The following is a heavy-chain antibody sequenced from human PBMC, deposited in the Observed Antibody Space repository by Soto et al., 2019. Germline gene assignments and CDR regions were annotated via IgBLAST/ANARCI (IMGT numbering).Heavy chain of an antibody. CDR1: GYTFTNYG. CDR2: ISVYNGNT. D-gene: IGHD3-9*01. V-gene: IGHV1-18*01. CDR3: ARAHYDFLTGFDYYGMDV. J-gene: IGHJ6*02. Sequence: ASVKVSCKASGYTFTNYGISWVRQAPGQGLEWMGWISVYNGNTNYAQKLQGRVTMTTDTSTSTAYMELRSLRSDDTAVYYCARAHYDFLTGFDYYGMDVWGQGTTVTVYS.